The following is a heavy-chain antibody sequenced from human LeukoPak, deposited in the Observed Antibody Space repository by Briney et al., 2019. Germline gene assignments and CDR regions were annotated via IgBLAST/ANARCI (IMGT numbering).Heavy chain of an antibody. CDR1: GGSISSSSYY. CDR2: IYYSGST. Sequence: SETLSLTCTVSGGSISSSSYYWGWIRQPPGKGLEWIGSIYYSGSTYYNPSLKTRVTISVDKSKNQFSLKLSSVTAADTAVYYCARASHDYGDYSHFDYWGQGTLVTVSS. J-gene: IGHJ4*02. D-gene: IGHD4-17*01. CDR3: ARASHDYGDYSHFDY. V-gene: IGHV4-39*07.